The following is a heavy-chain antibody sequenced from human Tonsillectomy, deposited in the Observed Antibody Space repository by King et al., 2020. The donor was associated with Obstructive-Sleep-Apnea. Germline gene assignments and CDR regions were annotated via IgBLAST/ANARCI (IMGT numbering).Heavy chain of an antibody. J-gene: IGHJ1*01. Sequence: VQLVESGGGLVQPGGSLRLSCAASGFTFSSYAMSWVRQAPGQGLEWGSAISGSGGSTYYADSVKGRLTISRDNSKNTLYQQMNSLRGEDTAVYYCAKVPYYDFGLAYFQHWGQGTLVTVSS. D-gene: IGHD3-3*01. CDR2: ISGSGGST. V-gene: IGHV3-23*04. CDR3: AKVPYYDFGLAYFQH. CDR1: GFTFSSYA.